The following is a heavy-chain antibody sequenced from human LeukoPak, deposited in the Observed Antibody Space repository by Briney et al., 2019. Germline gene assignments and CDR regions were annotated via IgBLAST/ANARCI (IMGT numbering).Heavy chain of an antibody. CDR3: ARGRRILYIYKNWSDP. Sequence: PSETLSLTCAVYGGSFSGYYWSWIRQPPGKGLEWIGEINHSGSTNYNPSLKSRVTISVDTSKNQFSLKLSSVTAADTAVYYCARGRRILYIYKNWSDPWGQGTLVNVSS. V-gene: IGHV4-34*01. CDR1: GGSFSGYY. D-gene: IGHD2-8*01. CDR2: INHSGST. J-gene: IGHJ5*02.